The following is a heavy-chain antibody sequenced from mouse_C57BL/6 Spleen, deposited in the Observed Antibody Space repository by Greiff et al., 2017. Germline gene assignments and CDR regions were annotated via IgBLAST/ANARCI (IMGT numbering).Heavy chain of an antibody. CDR1: GFTFSSYA. CDR2: ISDGGSYT. V-gene: IGHV5-4*01. Sequence: EVQGVASGGGLVKPGGSLKLSCAASGFTFSSYAMSWVRQTPEKRLEWVATISDGGSYTYYPDNVKGRFTISRDNAKNNLYLQMSHLKSEDTAMYYCARGRYDFYFDYWGQGTTLTVSS. J-gene: IGHJ2*01. CDR3: ARGRYDFYFDY. D-gene: IGHD2-4*01.